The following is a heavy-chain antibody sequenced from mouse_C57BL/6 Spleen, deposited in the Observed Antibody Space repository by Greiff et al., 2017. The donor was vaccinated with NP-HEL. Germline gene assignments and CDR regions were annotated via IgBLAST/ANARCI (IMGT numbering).Heavy chain of an antibody. CDR1: GYTFTSYW. D-gene: IGHD2-1*01. V-gene: IGHV1-55*01. J-gene: IGHJ2*01. Sequence: VQLQQPGAELVKPGASVKMSCKASGYTFTSYWITWVKQRPGQGLEWIGDIYPGSGSTNYNEKFKSKATLTVDTSSSTAYMQLSSLTSEDSAVYYCARDYGNYSYYFDYWGQGTTLTVSS. CDR3: ARDYGNYSYYFDY. CDR2: IYPGSGST.